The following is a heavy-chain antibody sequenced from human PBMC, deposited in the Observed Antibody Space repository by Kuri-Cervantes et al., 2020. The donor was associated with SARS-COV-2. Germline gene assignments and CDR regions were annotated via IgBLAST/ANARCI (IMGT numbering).Heavy chain of an antibody. J-gene: IGHJ4*02. CDR1: GYTFTSYD. D-gene: IGHD5-12*01. Sequence: SVKVSCKASGYTFTSYDINWVRQAPGQGLEWMGGIIPIFGTANYAQKFQGRVTITADKSTSTAYMELSSLRSEDTAVYYCARDPGSGYDYGFDYWGQGTLVTVSS. V-gene: IGHV1-69*06. CDR2: IIPIFGTA. CDR3: ARDPGSGYDYGFDY.